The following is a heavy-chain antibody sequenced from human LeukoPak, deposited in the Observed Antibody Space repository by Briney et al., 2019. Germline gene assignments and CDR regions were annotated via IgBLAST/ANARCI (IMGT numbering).Heavy chain of an antibody. V-gene: IGHV3-7*05. CDR3: ATVAVIRGVTYFDY. Sequence: GGSLRLSCAASGFTFSIYWMSWVRQAPGKGLEWVANIKQDGSEKYYVDSVKGRFTISRDNAKNSLYLQMNSLRVEDTAVYYCATVAVIRGVTYFDYWGQGTLVTVSS. CDR1: GFTFSIYW. J-gene: IGHJ4*02. D-gene: IGHD3-10*01. CDR2: IKQDGSEK.